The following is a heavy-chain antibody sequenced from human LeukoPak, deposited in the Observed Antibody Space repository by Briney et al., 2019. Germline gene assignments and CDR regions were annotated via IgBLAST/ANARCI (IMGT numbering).Heavy chain of an antibody. Sequence: GASVKVSCRASGYTFTGYYMFWLRQAPGQGLELMGRINPNSGGTNYAQKFQGRVTMTRDTSMTTAYMELSSLRSDDTAVYYCARDLPSPTISVADDYWGQGTLVTVSS. D-gene: IGHD6-19*01. V-gene: IGHV1-2*06. CDR3: ARDLPSPTISVADDY. CDR1: GYTFTGYY. J-gene: IGHJ4*02. CDR2: INPNSGGT.